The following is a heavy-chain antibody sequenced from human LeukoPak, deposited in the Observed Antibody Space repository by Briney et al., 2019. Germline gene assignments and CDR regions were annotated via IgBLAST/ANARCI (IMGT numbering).Heavy chain of an antibody. Sequence: PGGSLRLSCAASGFTFSNAWMNWVRQAPGKGLEWVANVKQDGSGEYYVDSVKGRFTISRDSAKNSLYLQMNSLRAEDTAVYYCARGDFDCWGQGTLVTVSS. J-gene: IGHJ4*02. CDR3: ARGDFDC. CDR2: VKQDGSGE. CDR1: GFTFSNAW. V-gene: IGHV3-7*03.